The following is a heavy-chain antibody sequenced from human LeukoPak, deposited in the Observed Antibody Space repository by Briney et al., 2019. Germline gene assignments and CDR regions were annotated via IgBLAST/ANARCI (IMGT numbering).Heavy chain of an antibody. CDR3: AKAIVVRTYYFNY. V-gene: IGHV3-23*01. CDR1: GFTFSSYA. Sequence: GRSLRLSRAASGFTFSSYAMSWVRQAPGKGLEWVSAISSSGGSTYYADSVKGRFTISRDNSKNTLYLQMNSLRAEDTAVYYCAKAIVVRTYYFNYWGQGTLVTVSS. D-gene: IGHD2-21*01. CDR2: ISSSGGST. J-gene: IGHJ4*02.